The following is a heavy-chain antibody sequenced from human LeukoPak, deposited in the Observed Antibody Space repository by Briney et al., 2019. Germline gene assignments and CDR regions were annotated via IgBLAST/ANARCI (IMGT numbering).Heavy chain of an antibody. J-gene: IGHJ4*02. Sequence: GRSLRLSCAASGFTFSSYAMHWVRQAPGKGLEWVAVISYDGSNKYYADSVKGRFTISRDNSKNTLYLQMNSLRAEDTAVYYCATEEANRSGWYPFWGQGTLVTVSS. V-gene: IGHV3-30-3*01. CDR1: GFTFSSYA. CDR3: ATEEANRSGWYPF. D-gene: IGHD6-19*01. CDR2: ISYDGSNK.